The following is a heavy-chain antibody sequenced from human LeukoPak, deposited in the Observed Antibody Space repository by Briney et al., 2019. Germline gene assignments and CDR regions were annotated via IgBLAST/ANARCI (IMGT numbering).Heavy chain of an antibody. Sequence: GGSLRLSCAASGFTFSSYAMHWVRQAPGKGLEWVAVISYDGSSKYYADSVKGRFTISRDNSKNTLYLQMNSLRAEDTAVYYCATAIAVVYFDYWGQGTLVTVSS. CDR2: ISYDGSSK. J-gene: IGHJ4*02. CDR1: GFTFSSYA. CDR3: ATAIAVVYFDY. V-gene: IGHV3-30-3*01. D-gene: IGHD6-19*01.